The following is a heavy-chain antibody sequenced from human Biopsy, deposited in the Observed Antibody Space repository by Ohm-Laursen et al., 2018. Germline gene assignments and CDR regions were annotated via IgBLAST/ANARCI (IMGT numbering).Heavy chain of an antibody. CDR2: FDPEEGQR. CDR1: GDSFTEFP. D-gene: IGHD2-21*02. CDR3: AADSENCGGDCYIY. V-gene: IGHV1-24*01. Sequence: SSVKVSCKVSGDSFTEFPIHWVRQAPGKGLEWMGGFDPEEGQRTYAQKFQGRLTMTEDTSADTAYMELRGLRSEDAAVYYCAADSENCGGDCYIYWGQGTQVTVSS. J-gene: IGHJ4*02.